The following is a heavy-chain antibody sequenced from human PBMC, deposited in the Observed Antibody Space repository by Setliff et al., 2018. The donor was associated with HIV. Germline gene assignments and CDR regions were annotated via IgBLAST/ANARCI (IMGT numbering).Heavy chain of an antibody. Sequence: GGSLRLSCAASRFTFSTYWMNWVRQAPGKGLEGVANIKADGSEKYYVDSVKGRFTISRDNAKNSLFLQMNSLRAEDTAVYYCARGHHSSTSGWGQGTLVTVSS. CDR3: ARGHHSSTSG. CDR2: IKADGSEK. D-gene: IGHD6-6*01. J-gene: IGHJ4*02. V-gene: IGHV3-7*03. CDR1: RFTFSTYW.